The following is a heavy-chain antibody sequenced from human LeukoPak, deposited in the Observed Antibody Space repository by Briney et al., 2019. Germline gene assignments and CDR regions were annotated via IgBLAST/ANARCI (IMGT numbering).Heavy chain of an antibody. D-gene: IGHD1-26*01. J-gene: IGHJ4*02. CDR3: ARGPSVGWELGVCDY. CDR2: ISSSSNYI. Sequence: PGGSLRLSCAASGFTFSDSGMHWVRQAPGKGLEWVSCISSSSNYIYYADSVKGRFFISRDNAKNSLSLQMNSLRAEDTAVYYCARGPSVGWELGVCDYWGQATLVTVGS. V-gene: IGHV3-21*01. CDR1: GFTFSDSG.